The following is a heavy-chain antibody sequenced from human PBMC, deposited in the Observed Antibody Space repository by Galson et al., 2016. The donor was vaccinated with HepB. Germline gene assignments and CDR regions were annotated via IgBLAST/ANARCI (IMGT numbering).Heavy chain of an antibody. CDR1: GYTFSAYG. Sequence: SVKVSCKASGYTFSAYGINWVRQAPGQWPEWMGWISVANGNDVYAQSLQGRVTMTTDTSTNTAYMELRSLTSDDTAVYFCARGAFCTISDCSVQHSYYNKGRDVWGEGTTVIVSS. V-gene: IGHV1-18*01. CDR2: ISVANGND. CDR3: ARGAFCTISDCSVQHSYYNKGRDV. J-gene: IGHJ6*04. D-gene: IGHD2-21*02.